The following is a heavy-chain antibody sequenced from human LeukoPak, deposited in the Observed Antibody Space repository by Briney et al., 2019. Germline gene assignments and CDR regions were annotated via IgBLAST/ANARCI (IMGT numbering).Heavy chain of an antibody. J-gene: IGHJ6*03. CDR1: GGSFSGYY. D-gene: IGHD2-8*01. Sequence: SEALSLTCAVYGGSFSGYYWSWIRQPPGKGLEWIGEINHSGSTNYNPSLKSRVTLSVDTSSNQFSLTLSSVTAADTAVYHCARDIRSHNGPGGYYYYMDVWGKGTTVTVSS. CDR2: INHSGST. V-gene: IGHV4-34*01. CDR3: ARDIRSHNGPGGYYYYMDV.